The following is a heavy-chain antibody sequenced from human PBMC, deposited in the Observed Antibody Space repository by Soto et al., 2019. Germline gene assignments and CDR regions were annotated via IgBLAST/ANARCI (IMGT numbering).Heavy chain of an antibody. D-gene: IGHD3-16*02. Sequence: EVQLVESGGGLVKPGGSLRLSCAASGFTFSSYSMNWVRQAPGKGLEWVSSISSSSSYIYYADSVKGRFTISRDNAKNSVYLQMNRLRAGDTAVYYCARDRASGELSPRGDAFDIWGQGTMVAVSS. CDR1: GFTFSSYS. CDR2: ISSSSSYI. J-gene: IGHJ3*02. V-gene: IGHV3-21*01. CDR3: ARDRASGELSPRGDAFDI.